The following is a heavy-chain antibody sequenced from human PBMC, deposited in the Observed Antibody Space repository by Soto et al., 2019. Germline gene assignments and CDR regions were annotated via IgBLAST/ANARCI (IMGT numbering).Heavy chain of an antibody. Sequence: GGSLRLSCAASGGTFSSYAMGWVRQAPGKGLEWVSTFGITGGDTYYADSVKGRFFISRDDSKYTLHLQMNSLRAEDTAVYHCAKLGSQLLSYYGMDVWGQGTTVTVSS. CDR2: FGITGGDT. CDR1: GGTFSSYA. D-gene: IGHD2-2*01. J-gene: IGHJ6*02. V-gene: IGHV3-23*01. CDR3: AKLGSQLLSYYGMDV.